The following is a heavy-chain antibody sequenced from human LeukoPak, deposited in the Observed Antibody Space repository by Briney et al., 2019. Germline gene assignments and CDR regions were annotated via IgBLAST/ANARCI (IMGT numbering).Heavy chain of an antibody. D-gene: IGHD2-2*01. CDR1: GFTFSSYW. CDR3: ARDRPRYCSSTSCYDYYYYGMDV. CDR2: IKQVGSEK. J-gene: IGHJ6*02. V-gene: IGHV3-7*03. Sequence: GGSLRLSCAASGFTFSSYWMSWVRQAPGKGLGWVANIKQVGSEKYYVDSVKGRFTISRDNAKTSLYLQMNSLRAEDTAAYYCARDRPRYCSSTSCYDYYYYGMDVWGQGTTVTVSS.